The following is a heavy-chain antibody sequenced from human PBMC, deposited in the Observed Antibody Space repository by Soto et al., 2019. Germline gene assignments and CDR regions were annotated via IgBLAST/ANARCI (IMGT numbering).Heavy chain of an antibody. D-gene: IGHD6-19*01. V-gene: IGHV3-23*01. J-gene: IGHJ4*02. CDR2: ISGSGGST. Sequence: PGGSLRLSCAASGFTFSSYAMSWVRQAPGKGLEWVSAISGSGGSTYYADSVKGRFTISRDNSKNTLYLQMNSLRAEDTAVYYCAKDRAVAATKKDYFDYWGQGTLVTVSS. CDR1: GFTFSSYA. CDR3: AKDRAVAATKKDYFDY.